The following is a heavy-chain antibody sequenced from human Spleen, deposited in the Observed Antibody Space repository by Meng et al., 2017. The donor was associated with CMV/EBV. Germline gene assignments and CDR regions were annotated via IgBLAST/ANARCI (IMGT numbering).Heavy chain of an antibody. CDR1: GGSFSSYT. V-gene: IGHV1-69*02. Sequence: SVKVSCKASGGSFSSYTISWVRQAPGQGLEWMGNIIPLLGIASYGQKFQGRVTITADKSTSTAYMELSSLRSEDTAVYYCARVPLREIGDNWFDPWGQGTLVTVSS. CDR2: IIPLLGIA. CDR3: ARVPLREIGDNWFDP. J-gene: IGHJ5*02. D-gene: IGHD3-16*01.